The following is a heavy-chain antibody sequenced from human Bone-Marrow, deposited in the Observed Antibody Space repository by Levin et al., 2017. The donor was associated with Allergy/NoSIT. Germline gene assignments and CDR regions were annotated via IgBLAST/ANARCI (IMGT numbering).Heavy chain of an antibody. CDR2: IYSGGST. Sequence: WGSLRLSCAVSGFTVSNNYMSWVRQAPGKGLEWVSLIYSGGSTNYADSVKGRFTISRDKSKNTLSLQMNSLRTEDTAVYYCAGGPQRGYWGQGTLVTVSS. V-gene: IGHV3-66*02. CDR3: AGGPQRGY. CDR1: GFTVSNNY. J-gene: IGHJ4*02. D-gene: IGHD3-16*01.